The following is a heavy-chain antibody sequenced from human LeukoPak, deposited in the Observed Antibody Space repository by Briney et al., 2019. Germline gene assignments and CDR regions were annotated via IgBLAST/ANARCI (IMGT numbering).Heavy chain of an antibody. CDR3: AKSDYFDS. Sequence: GGSLRLSCEASGFTFSNHWMHWVRQAPGKGLVWVSVISKDGSTSIYADSVKGRFTISRDNARNTLYLQMNSLRAEDTAVYYCAKSDYFDSWGQGTLVTVSS. J-gene: IGHJ4*02. CDR2: ISKDGSTS. V-gene: IGHV3-74*01. CDR1: GFTFSNHW.